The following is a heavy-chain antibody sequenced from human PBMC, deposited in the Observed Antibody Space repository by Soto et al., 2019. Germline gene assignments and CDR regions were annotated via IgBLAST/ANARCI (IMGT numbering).Heavy chain of an antibody. D-gene: IGHD1-26*01. CDR3: ARESIVGATNTFDY. Sequence: EVQLVESGGGLVQPGGSLRLSCAASGFTVSSNYMSWVRQAPGKGLEWVSIIYSGGSTYYADSVKGRFTISRDNSKNTLYLQMNSLRAEDTAVYYCARESIVGATNTFDYWGQGTLVTVSS. CDR1: GFTVSSNY. V-gene: IGHV3-66*01. CDR2: IYSGGST. J-gene: IGHJ4*02.